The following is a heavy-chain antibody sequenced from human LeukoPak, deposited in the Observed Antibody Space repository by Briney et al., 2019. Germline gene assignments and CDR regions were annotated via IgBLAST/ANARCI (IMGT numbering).Heavy chain of an antibody. J-gene: IGHJ4*02. CDR1: GGTFSSYA. V-gene: IGHV1-69*05. CDR2: IIPIFGTA. Sequence: SVKVSCKASGGTFSSYAISWVRQAPGQGLEWMGRIIPIFGTANYAQKFQGRVTITTDESTSTAYMEPSSLRSEDTAVYYCAREMGDGYNWVLDYWGQGTLVTVSS. CDR3: AREMGDGYNWVLDY. D-gene: IGHD5-24*01.